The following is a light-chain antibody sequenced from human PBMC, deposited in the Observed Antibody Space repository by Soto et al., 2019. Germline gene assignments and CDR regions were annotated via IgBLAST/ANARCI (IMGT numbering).Light chain of an antibody. V-gene: IGLV4-69*01. CDR3: QTWGPGIRV. Sequence: QSVLTQSPSASASPGASVKLTCTLSSGHSNYAIAWHQQQPEKGPRFLMKVNKDGSLLKGDGIPDRFSGSTSGADRFLTISSLHSEDEADYYCQTWGPGIRVFGGGTKLTVL. CDR2: VNKDGSL. CDR1: SGHSNYA. J-gene: IGLJ3*02.